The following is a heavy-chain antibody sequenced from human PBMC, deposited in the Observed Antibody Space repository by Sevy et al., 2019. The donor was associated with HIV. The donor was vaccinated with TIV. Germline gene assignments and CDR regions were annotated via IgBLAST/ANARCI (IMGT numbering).Heavy chain of an antibody. CDR1: GFTFSSYA. J-gene: IGHJ6*03. CDR3: AKPRESSSYYMDV. CDR2: ISGGSGGTT. D-gene: IGHD1-26*01. Sequence: GGSLRLSCAASGFTFSSYAMRWVRQAPGKGLEWVSAISGGSGGTTYYADSGKGRFTISRDNSKNTLYLQMNTLRAEDTAVYYCAKPRESSSYYMDVWGKGTTVTVSS. V-gene: IGHV3-23*01.